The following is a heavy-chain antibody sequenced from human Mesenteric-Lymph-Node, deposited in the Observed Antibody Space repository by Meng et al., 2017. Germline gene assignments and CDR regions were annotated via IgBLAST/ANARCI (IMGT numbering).Heavy chain of an antibody. V-gene: IGHV1-2*06. CDR3: ARAPLGYCSSTNCPGTWFDP. CDR2: INPNSGDT. J-gene: IGHJ5*02. D-gene: IGHD2-2*01. CDR1: GYTFISYG. Sequence: ASVKVSCKASGYTFISYGFSWVRQAPGQGLEWMGRINPNSGDTRYAEEFQGRVTMARDTSISTAYMELSRLRFDDTAVYYCARAPLGYCSSTNCPGTWFDPWGQGTLVTVSS.